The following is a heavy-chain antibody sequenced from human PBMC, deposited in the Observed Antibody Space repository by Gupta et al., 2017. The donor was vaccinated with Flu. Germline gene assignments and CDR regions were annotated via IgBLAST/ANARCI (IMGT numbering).Heavy chain of an antibody. J-gene: IGHJ5*02. CDR2: IFSNDEK. CDR3: ARILIPEYNWNYAFGWFDP. V-gene: IGHV2-26*01. D-gene: IGHD1-7*01. CDR1: GFSLSNARMG. Sequence: QVTLKESGPVLVKPTETLTLTCTVSGFSLSNARMGVSWIRQPPGKALEWLAHIFSNDEKSYSTSLKSRLTISKDTSKSQVVLTMTNMDPVDTATYYCARILIPEYNWNYAFGWFDPWGQGTLVTVSS.